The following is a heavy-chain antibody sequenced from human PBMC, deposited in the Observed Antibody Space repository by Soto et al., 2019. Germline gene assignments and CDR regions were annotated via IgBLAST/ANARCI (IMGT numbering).Heavy chain of an antibody. V-gene: IGHV3-23*01. Sequence: EVPLLGSGGGLVQPGGSLRLSCAASGFIFDTFDMSWVRQAPGKGLEWVSAIIGHNGRTYYADSVTGRFTIYKDNSNKTLYLQMNSLRVEDTAIYYCTKGAWLDDFCGQGVLVTVSS. CDR1: GFIFDTFD. CDR2: IIGHNGRT. CDR3: TKGAWLDDF. D-gene: IGHD6-19*01. J-gene: IGHJ4*02.